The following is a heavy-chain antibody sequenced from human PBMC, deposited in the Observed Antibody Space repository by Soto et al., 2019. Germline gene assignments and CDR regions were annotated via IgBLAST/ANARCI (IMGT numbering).Heavy chain of an antibody. J-gene: IGHJ5*02. CDR2: ISGSGGST. Sequence: GGSLRLSCAASGFTFSSYAMSWVRQAPGKGLEWVSAISGSGGSTYYADSVKGRFTISRDNSKNTLYLQMNSLRAEDTAVYYCAKSPTGTMIVVGPWFDPWGQGTLVTVSS. CDR3: AKSPTGTMIVVGPWFDP. D-gene: IGHD3-22*01. V-gene: IGHV3-23*01. CDR1: GFTFSSYA.